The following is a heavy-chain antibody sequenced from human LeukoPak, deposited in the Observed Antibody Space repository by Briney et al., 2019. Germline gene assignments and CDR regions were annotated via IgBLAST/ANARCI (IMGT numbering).Heavy chain of an antibody. CDR3: ARDHNWGFDY. J-gene: IGHJ4*02. V-gene: IGHV3-69-1*01. Sequence: GGSLRLSCAASGFTFSDYPMNWVRQTPGKGLEWVSYISSTGVIYYADSVRGRFSISRDNATNSVYMQMNSLRAEDTALYYCARDHNWGFDYWGRGTLVTVSS. CDR2: ISSTGVI. CDR1: GFTFSDYP. D-gene: IGHD7-27*01.